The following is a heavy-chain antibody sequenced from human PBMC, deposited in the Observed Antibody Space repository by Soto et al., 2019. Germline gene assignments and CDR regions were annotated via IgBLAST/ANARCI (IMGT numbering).Heavy chain of an antibody. J-gene: IGHJ6*02. CDR2: IYYSGST. CDR1: GGSLSSGGYY. D-gene: IGHD5-12*01. CDR3: ARWLQFGSYYGMDV. Sequence: QVQLQESGPGLVKPSQTLSLTCTVSGGSLSSGGYYWTWIRQHPGTGLEWIGYIYYSGSTSYNPSLKSRVTISVDTSKNQFSLKLSSVTAADTAVYYCARWLQFGSYYGMDVWGQGTTVTVSS. V-gene: IGHV4-31*03.